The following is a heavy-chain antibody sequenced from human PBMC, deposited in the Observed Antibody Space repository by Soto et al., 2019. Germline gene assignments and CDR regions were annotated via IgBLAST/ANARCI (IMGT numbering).Heavy chain of an antibody. CDR3: AKGTVGSTLQPYYFDF. D-gene: IGHD6-13*01. J-gene: IGHJ4*02. CDR2: FDPEDGET. Sequence: GASVKVSCKVSGYTLTELSMHWVRQAPGKGLEWMGGFDPEDGETIYAQKFQGRVTMTEDTSTDTAYMELSSLRAEDTAVYYCAKGTVGSTLQPYYFDFWGQGTLVTVSS. CDR1: GYTLTELS. V-gene: IGHV1-24*01.